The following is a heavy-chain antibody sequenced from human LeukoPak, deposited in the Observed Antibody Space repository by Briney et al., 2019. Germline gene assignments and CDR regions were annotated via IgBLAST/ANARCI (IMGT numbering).Heavy chain of an antibody. D-gene: IGHD2-15*01. Sequence: PSETLSLTCSVSGGSTRSGRHHWAWVRQPPGKGLEFIGSLDESGRPYYNAPLKSRVTISGDSSGKQFSLNLSSVTAADTAVYYCARDLGGYPFFMDVWGRGTTVIVSS. J-gene: IGHJ6*03. V-gene: IGHV4-39*07. CDR3: ARDLGGYPFFMDV. CDR2: LDESGRP. CDR1: GGSTRSGRHH.